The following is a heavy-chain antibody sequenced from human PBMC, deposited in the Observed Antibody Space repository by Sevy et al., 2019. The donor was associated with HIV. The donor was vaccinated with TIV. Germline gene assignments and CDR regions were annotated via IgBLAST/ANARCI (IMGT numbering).Heavy chain of an antibody. CDR1: GFAFSRHA. V-gene: IGHV3-30*14. D-gene: IGHD3-22*01. CDR3: ARDDGSHDSSGFYY. Sequence: GGSLRLSCAASGFAFSRHAMHWVRQAPGKGLEWVAGISYDGTNKYYGDSVKGRFTISRDNSKNSVYLHVNSLRTEDKAMYYCARDDGSHDSSGFYYWGQGTLVTVSS. CDR2: ISYDGTNK. J-gene: IGHJ4*02.